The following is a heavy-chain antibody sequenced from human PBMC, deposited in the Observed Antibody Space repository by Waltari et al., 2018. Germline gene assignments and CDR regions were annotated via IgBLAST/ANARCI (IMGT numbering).Heavy chain of an antibody. J-gene: IGHJ6*02. CDR3: ARSDGSGSYLYYGMDV. Sequence: EVQLVESGGGLIQPGGSLRLSCAASGFTVSSNYMSWVRQAPGKGLEWVSVIYSGGSTYYADSVKGRFTISRDNSKNTLYLQMNSRRAEDTAVYYCARSDGSGSYLYYGMDVWGQGTTVTVSS. CDR1: GFTVSSNY. D-gene: IGHD3-10*01. CDR2: IYSGGST. V-gene: IGHV3-53*01.